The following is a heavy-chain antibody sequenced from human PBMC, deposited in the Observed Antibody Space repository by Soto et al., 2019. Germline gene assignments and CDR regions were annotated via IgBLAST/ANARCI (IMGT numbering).Heavy chain of an antibody. V-gene: IGHV3-30-3*01. CDR2: ISYDGNKK. J-gene: IGHJ4*02. D-gene: IGHD6-19*01. CDR1: GFTLSSYS. Sequence: QVQLVESGGGVVQPGRSLRLSCAASGFTLSSYSVHWVRQAPGKGLEWAGVISYDGNKKYYGDSVKGRFSISRDTSNNTVHLQMNSLRPEDTAVYYCARSVAVAGLDYWGQGTLVTVSS. CDR3: ARSVAVAGLDY.